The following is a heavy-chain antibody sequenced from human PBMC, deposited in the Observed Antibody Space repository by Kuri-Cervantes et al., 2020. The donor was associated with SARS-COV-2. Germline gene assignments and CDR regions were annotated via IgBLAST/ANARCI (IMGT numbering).Heavy chain of an antibody. D-gene: IGHD3-3*01. CDR1: GYSISSGYY. CDR2: IYHSGST. J-gene: IGHJ6*02. Sequence: SQTLSLTCAVSGYSISSGYYWGWIRQPPGKGLEWIGEIYHSGSTNYNPSLKSRVTISVDKSKNQFSLKLSSVTAADTAVYYCARGSRGITIFGVVINGGMDVWGRGTTVTVSS. V-gene: IGHV4-38-2*01. CDR3: ARGSRGITIFGVVINGGMDV.